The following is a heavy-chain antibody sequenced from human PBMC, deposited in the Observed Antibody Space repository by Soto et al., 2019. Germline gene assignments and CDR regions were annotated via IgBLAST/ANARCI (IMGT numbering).Heavy chain of an antibody. Sequence: QLQLRESGPGLVQPAQTLSLTCTVAGGSITGGFSYWTWVRQHPGKGLEWVGHLYYRGTAYYNPSLKSRVALSVDPSQNRFSLKLSSVTAADTAIYFCARSLPGGTVFYMDIWGEGTTVTVSS. CDR2: LYYRGTA. D-gene: IGHD1-26*01. V-gene: IGHV4-31*03. J-gene: IGHJ6*03. CDR3: ARSLPGGTVFYMDI. CDR1: GGSITGGFSY.